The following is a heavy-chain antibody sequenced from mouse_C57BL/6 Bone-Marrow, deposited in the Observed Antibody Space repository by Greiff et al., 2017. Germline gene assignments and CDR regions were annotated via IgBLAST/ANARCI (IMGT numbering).Heavy chain of an antibody. J-gene: IGHJ4*01. Sequence: EVKLVESGGGLVQPGGSMKLSCVASGFTFSNYWMNWVRQSPEKGLEWVAQIRLKSDNYATHYAESVKGRFTISRDDSKSSVYLQMNNLRAEDTGIYYCTLTTVDYYAMDYWGQGTSVTVSS. CDR2: IRLKSDNYAT. CDR3: TLTTVDYYAMDY. V-gene: IGHV6-3*01. D-gene: IGHD1-1*01. CDR1: GFTFSNYW.